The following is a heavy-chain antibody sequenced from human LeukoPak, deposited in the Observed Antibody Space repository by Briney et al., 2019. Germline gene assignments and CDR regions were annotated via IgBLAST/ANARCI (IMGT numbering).Heavy chain of an antibody. CDR2: ISPNSGDT. CDR1: GYTFTGYY. J-gene: IGHJ2*01. D-gene: IGHD4-17*01. CDR3: VRGLTTVATWLYL. V-gene: IGHV1-2*02. Sequence: ASVKVSCKASGYTFTGYYMHWVRQAPGQGLEWMGWISPNSGDTKYAQKLQGRVTMTRDTSISRAYMEVSRLRSDETAVYYCVRGLTTVATWLYLWGRGTLVTVSS.